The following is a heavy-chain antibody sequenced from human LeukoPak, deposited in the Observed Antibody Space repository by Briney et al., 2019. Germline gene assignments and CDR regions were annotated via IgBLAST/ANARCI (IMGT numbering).Heavy chain of an antibody. D-gene: IGHD3-3*02. Sequence: PSETLSLTCTVSGGSISSYYWSWIRQPPGKGPEWIGYIYYSGSTNYNPSLKSRVTISVDTSKNQFSLKLSSVTAADTAVYYCARSPPYRAISAFDIWGQGTMVTVSS. CDR3: ARSPPYRAISAFDI. CDR2: IYYSGST. CDR1: GGSISSYY. J-gene: IGHJ3*02. V-gene: IGHV4-59*08.